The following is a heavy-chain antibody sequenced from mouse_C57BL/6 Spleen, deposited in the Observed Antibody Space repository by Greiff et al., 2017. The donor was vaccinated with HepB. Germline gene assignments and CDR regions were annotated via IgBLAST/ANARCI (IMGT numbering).Heavy chain of an antibody. CDR2: IDPENGDT. J-gene: IGHJ2*01. CDR1: GFNIKDDY. D-gene: IGHD4-1*01. Sequence: VQLQQSGAELVRPGASVKLSCTASGFNIKDDYMHWVKQRPEQGLEWIGWIDPENGDTEYASKFQGKATITADTSSNTAYLQLSSLTSEDTAVYYCTTWTGTEGDYWGQGTTLTVSS. CDR3: TTWTGTEGDY. V-gene: IGHV14-4*01.